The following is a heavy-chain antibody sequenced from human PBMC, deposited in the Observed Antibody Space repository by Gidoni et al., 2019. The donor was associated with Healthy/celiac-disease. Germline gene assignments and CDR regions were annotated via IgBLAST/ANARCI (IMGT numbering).Heavy chain of an antibody. D-gene: IGHD3-22*01. Sequence: QVQLQQWGAGLLKPSETLSLTCAVYGGSFSGYYWSWIRQPPGKGLEWIGEINHSGSTNYNPSLKSRVTISVDTSKNQFSLKLSSVTAADTAVYYCASGTTIHRWYYYMDVWGKGTTVTVSS. V-gene: IGHV4-34*01. CDR1: GGSFSGYY. CDR2: INHSGST. CDR3: ASGTTIHRWYYYMDV. J-gene: IGHJ6*03.